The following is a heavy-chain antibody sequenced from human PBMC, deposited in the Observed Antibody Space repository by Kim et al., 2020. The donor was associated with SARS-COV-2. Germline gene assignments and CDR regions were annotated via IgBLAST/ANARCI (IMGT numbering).Heavy chain of an antibody. Sequence: SVKNRFTITKDDSKSTAYLQMNSLKTEDTAVYYCTRVNPIEGGWYGAFDIWGQGAMVTVAS. D-gene: IGHD6-19*01. V-gene: IGHV3-73*01. CDR3: TRVNPIEGGWYGAFDI. J-gene: IGHJ3*02.